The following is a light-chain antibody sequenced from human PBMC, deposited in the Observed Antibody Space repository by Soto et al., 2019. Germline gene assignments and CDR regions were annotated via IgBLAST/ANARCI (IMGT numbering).Light chain of an antibody. CDR1: QTITRR. V-gene: IGKV1-5*01. CDR2: DAS. CDR3: QQYINYCT. J-gene: IGKJ1*01. Sequence: DIQMTQSPSTLSASVGDRVTGTCRASQTITRRLAWYQQKPGKAPKLLIYDASSLESGVPSRFSGSGSGTEFTLTISSLQPDDFATYYFQQYINYCTVGQGTKVDSK.